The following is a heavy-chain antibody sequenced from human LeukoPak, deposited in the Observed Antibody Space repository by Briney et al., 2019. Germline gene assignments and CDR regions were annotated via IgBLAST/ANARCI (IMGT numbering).Heavy chain of an antibody. J-gene: IGHJ6*02. D-gene: IGHD2-15*01. CDR2: MYYTGST. CDR3: ARAGDGGGFHFYYYGMDV. CDR1: GGSISSDY. Sequence: SETLSLTCIVSGGSISSDYRSWIRQPPGKGLEWIGYMYYTGSTNYNPSLKSRVTISVDTSKNQFSLKLSSVTAADTAVYYCARAGDGGGFHFYYYGMDVWGQGTTVTVSS. V-gene: IGHV4-59*01.